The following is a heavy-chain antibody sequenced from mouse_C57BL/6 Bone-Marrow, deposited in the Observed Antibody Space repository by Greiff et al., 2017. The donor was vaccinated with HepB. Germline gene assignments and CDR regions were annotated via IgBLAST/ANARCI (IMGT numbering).Heavy chain of an antibody. CDR3: ARSYYGSSLFAC. Sequence: QVQLQQPGAELVKPGASVKLSCKASGYTFTSYWMHWVKQRPGQGLEWIGMIHPNSGSTNYNEKFKSKATLTVDKSSSTAYMQLSSLTSEDSAVYYCARSYYGSSLFACWGQGTLVTVSA. CDR1: GYTFTSYW. J-gene: IGHJ3*01. V-gene: IGHV1-64*01. CDR2: IHPNSGST. D-gene: IGHD1-1*01.